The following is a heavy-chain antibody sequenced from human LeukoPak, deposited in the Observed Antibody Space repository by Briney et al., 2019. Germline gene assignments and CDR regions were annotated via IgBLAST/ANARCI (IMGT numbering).Heavy chain of an antibody. V-gene: IGHV1-18*01. CDR3: ARGSLGSSWFYFDY. D-gene: IGHD3-16*01. CDR2: ISAHNGNR. Sequence: APVKVSCKGFGYTFTSYGINWVRQAPGQGLQWMGWISAHNGNRNYAQNLQGRVTVTADTSTSTAYMELRSLRSDDTAVYYCARGSLGSSWFYFDYWGQGTLVTVSS. CDR1: GYTFTSYG. J-gene: IGHJ4*02.